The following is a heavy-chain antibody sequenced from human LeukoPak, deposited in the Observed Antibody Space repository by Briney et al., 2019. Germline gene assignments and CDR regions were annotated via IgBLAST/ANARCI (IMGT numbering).Heavy chain of an antibody. V-gene: IGHV4-59*01. D-gene: IGHD2-8*01. Sequence: KPSGTLSLTCTVSGGSISSYYWSWIRQPPGKGPGWIGYIYYSGSTNYNPSLKSRVTISVDTSKNQFSLKLSSVTAADTAVYYCARAAGVPVAFDIWGQGTMVTVSS. CDR2: IYYSGST. J-gene: IGHJ3*02. CDR3: ARAAGVPVAFDI. CDR1: GGSISSYY.